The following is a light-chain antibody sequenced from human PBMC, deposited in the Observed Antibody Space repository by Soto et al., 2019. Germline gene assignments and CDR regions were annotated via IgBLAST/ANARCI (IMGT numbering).Light chain of an antibody. CDR3: KQGLNAPLT. CDR2: LVS. J-gene: IGKJ4*02. Sequence: DIVMTQSPLSLSVTPGEPASISCRSSQSLLHSNGYNYLDWYLQKPGQSPQLLFYLVSNRASGVPDRFSGSRSGTDFTLTISRVEAEDLGVYYCKQGLNAPLTFGRGTKVEIK. V-gene: IGKV2-28*01. CDR1: QSLLHSNGYNY.